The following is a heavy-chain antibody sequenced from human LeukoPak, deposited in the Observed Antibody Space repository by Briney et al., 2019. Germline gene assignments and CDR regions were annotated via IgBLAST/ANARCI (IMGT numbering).Heavy chain of an antibody. Sequence: GGSLRLSCAASGFTVSSNYMSWVRQAPGKGLEWVSVIYSGGSTYYADSVKGRFTISRDNSKNTLYLQMNSLRAEDTAVYYCARPARLLWFGELSTPYYFDYWGQGTLVTVSS. V-gene: IGHV3-66*04. CDR2: IYSGGST. CDR1: GFTVSSNY. J-gene: IGHJ4*02. D-gene: IGHD3-10*01. CDR3: ARPARLLWFGELSTPYYFDY.